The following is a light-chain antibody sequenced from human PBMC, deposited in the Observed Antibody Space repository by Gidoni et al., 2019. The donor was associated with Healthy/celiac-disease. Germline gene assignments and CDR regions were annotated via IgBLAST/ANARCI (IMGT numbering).Light chain of an antibody. CDR2: GAS. CDR1: RSVSSSY. CDR3: QQYGSSPST. V-gene: IGKV3-20*01. J-gene: IGKJ3*01. Sequence: IVLTQSPGTRSFSPGERATLSCRASRSVSSSYLAWYQQKPGQAPSLLIYGASSRATGIPDRFSGSGSGTDFTLTISRLEPEDFAVYYCQQYGSSPSTFGPGTKVDIK.